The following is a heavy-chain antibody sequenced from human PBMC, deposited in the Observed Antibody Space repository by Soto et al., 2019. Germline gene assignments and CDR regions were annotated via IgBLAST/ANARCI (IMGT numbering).Heavy chain of an antibody. CDR2: ISDSGKNT. J-gene: IGHJ6*03. Sequence: EVQLLESGGGWVQPGGSLRLSCAASGLTFSSSVMTWVRQAPETGLEWVSGISDSGKNTYYADFVKGRFTISRDNSKNTLYLQMNSLRVEDTAVYYCAKVRDAYHYLMDVWGKGTAVTVSS. CDR1: GLTFSSSV. V-gene: IGHV3-23*01. CDR3: AKVRDAYHYLMDV.